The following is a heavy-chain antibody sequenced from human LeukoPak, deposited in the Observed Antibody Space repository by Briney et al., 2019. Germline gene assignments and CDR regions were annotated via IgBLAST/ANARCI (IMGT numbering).Heavy chain of an antibody. CDR2: INHSGST. V-gene: IGHV4-34*01. Sequence: NPSETLSLTCAVYGGSFSGYYWSWIRQPPGKGLEWIGEINHSGSTNYNPSLKSRVTISVDTSKNQFSLKLTSVTAADTAVYYCTKGRGIWGQGTLVTVSS. J-gene: IGHJ4*02. CDR1: GGSFSGYY. CDR3: TKGRGI. D-gene: IGHD3-10*01.